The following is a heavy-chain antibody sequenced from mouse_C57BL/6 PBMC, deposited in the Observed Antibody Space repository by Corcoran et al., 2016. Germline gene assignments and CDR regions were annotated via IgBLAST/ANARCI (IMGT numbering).Heavy chain of an antibody. CDR3: ARSSSWYFDV. CDR2: INTYSGVP. V-gene: IGHV9-3*01. J-gene: IGHJ1*03. Sequence: QIQLVQSGPELKKPGETVKISCKASGYTFTTYGMSWVKQAPGKGLKWMGWINTYSGVPTYADDFKGRFAFSLETSASTAYLQINNLKNEDTATYFCARSSSWYFDVWGTGTTVTVSS. CDR1: GYTFTTYG. D-gene: IGHD1-1*01.